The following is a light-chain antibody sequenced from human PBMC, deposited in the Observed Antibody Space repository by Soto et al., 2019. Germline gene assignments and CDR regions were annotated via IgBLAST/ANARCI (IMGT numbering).Light chain of an antibody. V-gene: IGKV1-5*03. CDR1: LRISKY. CDR3: QHFKSYLLT. Sequence: DIKLTQSPSSLSASVGDRVTITCRASLRISKYLNWYQQKPGKAPKLLIYKASILESGVPSRFSGSGFGTEFTLTISSLQPDDFATYYCQHFKSYLLTFGGGTKVEVK. J-gene: IGKJ4*01. CDR2: KAS.